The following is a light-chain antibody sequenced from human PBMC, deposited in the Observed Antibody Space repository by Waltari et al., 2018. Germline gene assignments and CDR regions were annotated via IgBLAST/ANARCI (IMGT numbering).Light chain of an antibody. CDR3: QLLNSAQWT. J-gene: IGKJ1*01. CDR1: QGISDY. V-gene: IGKV1-9*01. CDR2: AAS. Sequence: IQLTQSPSSLSASVGDRVTINCRASQGISDYLAWYQQKPGKAPKLLIYAASTLQSGVPSRFSGSGSGTDFTLTISSLQPEDFATYYCQLLNSAQWTFGQGTKVEIK.